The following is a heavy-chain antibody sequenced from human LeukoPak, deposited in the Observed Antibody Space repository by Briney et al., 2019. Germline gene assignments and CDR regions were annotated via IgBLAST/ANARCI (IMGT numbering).Heavy chain of an antibody. Sequence: GGSLRLSCAVSGFTFSSYSMNWVRQAPGKGLEWVSSISSSSSYIYYADSVKGRFTISRDNAKNSLYLQMNSLRAEDTAVYYCARDLVVVVAATHDYWGQGTLVTVSS. V-gene: IGHV3-21*01. CDR3: ARDLVVVVAATHDY. CDR2: ISSSSSYI. D-gene: IGHD2-15*01. J-gene: IGHJ4*02. CDR1: GFTFSSYS.